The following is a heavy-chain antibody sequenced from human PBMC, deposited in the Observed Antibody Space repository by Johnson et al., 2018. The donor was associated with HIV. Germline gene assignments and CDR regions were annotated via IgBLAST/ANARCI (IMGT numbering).Heavy chain of an antibody. CDR1: GFTFSSYA. CDR2: ISGSGGST. J-gene: IGHJ3*02. CDR3: ARILVGTMVRGVSLHDAFDI. V-gene: IGHV3-23*04. D-gene: IGHD3-10*01. Sequence: EVQLVESGGGLVQPGGSLRLSCAASGFTFSSYAMSWVRQAPGKGLEWVSAISGSGGSTYYADSVKGRFTISRDNSKNTLYLQMNSLRAEDTAVYYCARILVGTMVRGVSLHDAFDIWGQGTMVTVSS.